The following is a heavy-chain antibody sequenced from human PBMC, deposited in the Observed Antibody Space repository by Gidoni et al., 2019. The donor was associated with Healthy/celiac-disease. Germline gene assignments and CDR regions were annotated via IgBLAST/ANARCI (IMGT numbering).Heavy chain of an antibody. D-gene: IGHD6-13*01. V-gene: IGHV3-33*01. CDR3: ATQAYAREQQLASYYYYGMDV. CDR2: IWDDGSNK. CDR1: GSTFSSYG. J-gene: IGHJ6*02. Sequence: QVQLVESGGGVVQPGRSLRLSCAAYGSTFSSYGLHWVRQAPGKGLGWVAFIWDDGSNKYYADSVKGRFPISRDNSKNTLYLQMNSLSAEDTAVYYCATQAYAREQQLASYYYYGMDVWGQGTTVTVSS.